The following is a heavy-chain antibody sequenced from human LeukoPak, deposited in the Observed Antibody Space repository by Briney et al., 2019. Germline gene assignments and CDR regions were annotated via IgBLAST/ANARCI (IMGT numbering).Heavy chain of an antibody. D-gene: IGHD2-2*02. J-gene: IGHJ4*02. CDR1: GYTFSAHY. V-gene: IGHV1-2*02. Sequence: ASVGVSCKTSGYTFSAHYLHWVRQAPGQRPEWVGRIDPASGGTHYAQKFQGRVTVTRDTSTTTVDMELSGLRSDDTAVYYCARVPGPYTTSRFDFWGQGTLVTVSS. CDR3: ARVPGPYTTSRFDF. CDR2: IDPASGGT.